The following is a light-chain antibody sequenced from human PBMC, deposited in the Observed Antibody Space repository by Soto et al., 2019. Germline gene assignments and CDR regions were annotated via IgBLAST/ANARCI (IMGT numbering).Light chain of an antibody. CDR3: QQHSNF. CDR2: AAS. Sequence: DIQMTQSPSSPSSSVLYIFTITCLAIQSISSYLNWYQQKPGKAPKLLIYAASSLQSGVPSRFSGSGSGTDFTLTISSLEPEDFAIYYCQQHSNFFGPGTKVDIK. CDR1: QSISSY. J-gene: IGKJ3*01. V-gene: IGKV1-39*01.